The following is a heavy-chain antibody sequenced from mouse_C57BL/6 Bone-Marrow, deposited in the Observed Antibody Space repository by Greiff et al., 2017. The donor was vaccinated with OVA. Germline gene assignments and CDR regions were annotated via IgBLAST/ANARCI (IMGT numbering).Heavy chain of an antibody. Sequence: QVQLQQSGAELVRPGASVTLSCKASGYTFTDYEMHWVKQTPVHGLEWIGAIDPETGGTAYNQKFKGKAILTADKSSSTAYMELRSLTSEDSAVYYCTIIYYDYEGFAYWGQGTLVTVSA. J-gene: IGHJ3*01. CDR3: TIIYYDYEGFAY. D-gene: IGHD2-4*01. V-gene: IGHV1-15*01. CDR2: IDPETGGT. CDR1: GYTFTDYE.